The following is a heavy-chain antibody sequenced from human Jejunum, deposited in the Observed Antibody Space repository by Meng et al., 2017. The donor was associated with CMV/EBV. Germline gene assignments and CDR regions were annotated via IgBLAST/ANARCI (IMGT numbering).Heavy chain of an antibody. CDR3: LTETSLKGFDY. J-gene: IGHJ4*02. V-gene: IGHV3-74*01. D-gene: IGHD1-14*01. CDR1: GFTISTYW. Sequence: VVSGFTISTYWMHWVRQVPGKGLEWVSRINTDGSNTNYADSVKGRFTISRDNAKSTLYLQMNSLTAEDTAVYYCLTETSLKGFDYWGQGSLVTVSS. CDR2: INTDGSNT.